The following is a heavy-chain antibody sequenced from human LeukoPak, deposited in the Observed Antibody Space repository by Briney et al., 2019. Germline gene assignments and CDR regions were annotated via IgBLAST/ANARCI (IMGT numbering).Heavy chain of an antibody. CDR3: ARGTKYDSSGYFSFNY. D-gene: IGHD3-22*01. V-gene: IGHV4-4*07. J-gene: IGHJ4*02. CDR2: IYTSGST. Sequence: PSETLSLTCTVSGGSNSSYYWSWIRQPAGRGLEWIGRIYTSGSTNYNPSLKSRVTMSVDTSKNQFSLRLSSVTAADTAVYYCARGTKYDSSGYFSFNYWGQGTLVTVSS. CDR1: GGSNSSYY.